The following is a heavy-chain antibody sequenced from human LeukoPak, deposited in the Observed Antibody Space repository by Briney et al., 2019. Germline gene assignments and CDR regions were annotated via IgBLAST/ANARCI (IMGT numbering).Heavy chain of an antibody. D-gene: IGHD1-1*01. CDR3: ARGVGRSLEGRRPPPKNRYYYYYYMDV. CDR2: ISAYNGNT. CDR1: GYTFTSYG. V-gene: IGHV1-18*01. Sequence: GASVKVSCKASGYTFTSYGISWVRQAPGQGLEWMGWISAYNGNTNYAQKLQGRVTMTRNTSISTAYMELSSLRSEDTAVYYCARGVGRSLEGRRPPPKNRYYYYYYMDVWGKGTTVTISS. J-gene: IGHJ6*03.